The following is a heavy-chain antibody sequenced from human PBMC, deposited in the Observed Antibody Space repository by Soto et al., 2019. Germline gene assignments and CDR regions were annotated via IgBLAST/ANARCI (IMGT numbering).Heavy chain of an antibody. CDR1: GFTFSSYT. D-gene: IGHD3-9*01. J-gene: IGHJ4*02. V-gene: IGHV3-21*01. CDR2: ITSGSDYI. Sequence: GGSLRLSCAASGFTFSSYTMNWVRQAPGKGLEWVAFITSGSDYIYCADSVKGRFTISRDDANNSLFLQMSSLRAEDTAVYYCTREHVVTIFRRGQRGSFDNWSQGTLVTVSS. CDR3: TREHVVTIFRRGQRGSFDN.